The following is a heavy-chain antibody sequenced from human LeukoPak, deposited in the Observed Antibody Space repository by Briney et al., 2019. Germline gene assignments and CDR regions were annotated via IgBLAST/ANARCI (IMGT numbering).Heavy chain of an antibody. J-gene: IGHJ5*01. Sequence: SETLSLTCTVSGGSISSSSYFWGWIRQPPGKGLEWIVNIYYSGSTYYNPSLKSRVTISVDTSKNQFSLKLSSVTAADTAVYYCARTTTYYPNWFDSWGQGTLVTVSS. CDR2: IYYSGST. CDR3: ARTTTYYPNWFDS. D-gene: IGHD3-10*01. V-gene: IGHV4-39*07. CDR1: GGSISSSSYF.